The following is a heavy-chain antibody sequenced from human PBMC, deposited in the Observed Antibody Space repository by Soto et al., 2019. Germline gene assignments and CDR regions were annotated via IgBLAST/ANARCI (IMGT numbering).Heavy chain of an antibody. Sequence: EVQLVESGGGLVQPGGSLRLSCEASGFTVSSNYMSWVRQAPGKGLEWVSVIYSGGSTYYADSVKGRFTISRHNSKNTLYLQMNSLRAEDTAVYYRARGPQSVAVADDDGWCDPWGQGTLVTVSS. D-gene: IGHD6-19*01. CDR2: IYSGGST. CDR3: ARGPQSVAVADDDGWCDP. CDR1: GFTVSSNY. J-gene: IGHJ5*02. V-gene: IGHV3-53*04.